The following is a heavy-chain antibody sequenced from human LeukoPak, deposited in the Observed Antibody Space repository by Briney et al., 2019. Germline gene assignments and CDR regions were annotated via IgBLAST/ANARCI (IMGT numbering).Heavy chain of an antibody. CDR2: IKNKANSYIT. CDR1: GFTVSDHY. V-gene: IGHV3-72*01. D-gene: IGHD3-16*01. CDR3: GQFYVGG. Sequence: GGSLRLSCAASGFTVSDHYMDWVRQAPGKGLGWVGLIKNKANSYITEYAAAVKGRFTISRDDSKNSMYLQMNSMTPEDTAVYYCGQFYVGGWGKGPLVTVS. J-gene: IGHJ4*02.